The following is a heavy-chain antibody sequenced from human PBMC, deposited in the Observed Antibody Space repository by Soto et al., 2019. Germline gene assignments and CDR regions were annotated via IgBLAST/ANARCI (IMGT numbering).Heavy chain of an antibody. CDR3: TRGGDAYKNGH. CDR1: RGSISTYY. V-gene: IGHV4-59*01. J-gene: IGHJ4*02. CDR2: VYHSGTT. Sequence: PSETLSLTCTVSRGSISTYYWSWIRQPPGKGPEWIGYVYHSGTTNYNPSLESRVTISLDTSKNQFSLKLNSVTAADTAVYYCTRGGDAYKNGHWGQGTLVTVSS. D-gene: IGHD2-21*01.